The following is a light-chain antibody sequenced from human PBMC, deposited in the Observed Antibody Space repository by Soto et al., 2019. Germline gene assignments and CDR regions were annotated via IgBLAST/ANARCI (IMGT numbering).Light chain of an antibody. CDR3: LQDYNYPFT. CDR1: QSVSSSY. J-gene: IGKJ2*01. V-gene: IGKV3-20*01. Sequence: EIVLTQSPGTLSLSPGERATLSCRASQSVSSSYLAWYQQKPGQAPRLLIYGASSRATGIPDRFSGSGSGTDFTLTISRLEPEDSAAYYCLQDYNYPFTFGQGTKLDIK. CDR2: GAS.